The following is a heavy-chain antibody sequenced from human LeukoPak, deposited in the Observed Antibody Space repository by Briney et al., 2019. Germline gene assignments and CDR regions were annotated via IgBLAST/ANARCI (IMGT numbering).Heavy chain of an antibody. D-gene: IGHD2-2*01. CDR1: GFTFTSYG. V-gene: IGHV3-30*02. CDR2: IQYDGVNK. Sequence: GGSLRLSCAASGFTFTSYGMHWVRQAPGKGLEWVAFIQYDGVNKYYTDSVKGRFTISRDNSKNTLYLQMNNLRVEDTAVYYCLGYCDSINCPGDWFFDLWGRGTLVTVSS. J-gene: IGHJ2*01. CDR3: LGYCDSINCPGDWFFDL.